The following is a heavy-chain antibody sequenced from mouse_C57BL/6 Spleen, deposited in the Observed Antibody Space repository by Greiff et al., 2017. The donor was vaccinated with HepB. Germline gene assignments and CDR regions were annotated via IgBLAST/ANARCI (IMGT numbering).Heavy chain of an antibody. CDR2: ISSGGSYT. Sequence: EVHLVESGGDLVKPGGSLKLSCAASGFTFSSYGMSWVRQTPDKRLEWVATISSGGSYTYYPDSVKGRFTISRDNAKNTLYLQMSSLKSEDTAMYYCARQDGYPNYYAMDYWGQGTSVTVSS. CDR1: GFTFSSYG. J-gene: IGHJ4*01. V-gene: IGHV5-6*01. CDR3: ARQDGYPNYYAMDY. D-gene: IGHD2-3*01.